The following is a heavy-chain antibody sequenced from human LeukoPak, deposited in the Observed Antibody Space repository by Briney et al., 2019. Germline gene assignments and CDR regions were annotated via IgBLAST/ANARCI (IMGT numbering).Heavy chain of an antibody. CDR3: AKDRLGAMMYFDF. J-gene: IGHJ4*02. CDR2: MSGSGGST. V-gene: IGHV3-23*01. CDR1: EFTFSSYA. Sequence: TGGSLRLSCAASEFTFSSYAMNWVRQAPGKGLEWVSAMSGSGGSTYYADSVKGRGTISRDNSKDTLYLQVNSLRVEDTAVYYCAKDRLGAMMYFDFWGQGTLVTVSS. D-gene: IGHD1-26*01.